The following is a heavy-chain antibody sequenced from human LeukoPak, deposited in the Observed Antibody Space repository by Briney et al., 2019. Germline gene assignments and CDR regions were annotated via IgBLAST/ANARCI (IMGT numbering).Heavy chain of an antibody. D-gene: IGHD3-10*01. V-gene: IGHV1-46*01. J-gene: IGHJ4*02. CDR1: GYTFTSYY. CDR2: INPSGGST. Sequence: ASVKVSCKASGYTFTSYYMHWVRQAPGQGLEWMGIINPSGGSTSYAQKFQGRVTMTRDTSTSTVHMELSSLRSEDTAVYYCARDTKAPMVRGSGGYFDYWGQGTLVTVSS. CDR3: ARDTKAPMVRGSGGYFDY.